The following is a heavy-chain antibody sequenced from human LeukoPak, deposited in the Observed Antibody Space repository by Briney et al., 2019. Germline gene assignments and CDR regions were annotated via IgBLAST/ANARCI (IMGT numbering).Heavy chain of an antibody. J-gene: IGHJ4*02. Sequence: SETLSLTCTVSGGSISSYYWSWIRQPPGKGLEWIGYIYYSGSTNYNPSLKSRVTISVDTSKNQFSLKLSSVTAADTAVYYCAREGGSYYFDYWGQGTLVTVSS. D-gene: IGHD1-26*01. V-gene: IGHV4-59*12. CDR2: IYYSGST. CDR1: GGSISSYY. CDR3: AREGGSYYFDY.